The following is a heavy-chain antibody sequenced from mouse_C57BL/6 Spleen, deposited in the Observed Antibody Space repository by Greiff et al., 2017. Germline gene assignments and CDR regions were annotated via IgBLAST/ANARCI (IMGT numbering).Heavy chain of an antibody. V-gene: IGHV3-6*01. CDR3: ARGDYYGSTLFAY. D-gene: IGHD1-1*01. CDR1: GYSIPSVYY. J-gene: IGHJ3*01. Sequence: EVKPQESGPGLVKPSQSLSLTCSVTGYSIPSVYYWNWIRQFPGNTLEWLGYICYDGSNNYNPSLKNRISITRDTSKNQFFLKLNSVTTEDTATYYCARGDYYGSTLFAYWGQGTLVTVSA. CDR2: ICYDGSN.